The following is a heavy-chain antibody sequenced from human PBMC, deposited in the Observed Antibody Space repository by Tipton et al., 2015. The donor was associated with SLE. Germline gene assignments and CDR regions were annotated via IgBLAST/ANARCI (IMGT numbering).Heavy chain of an antibody. CDR2: LFPGGNT. D-gene: IGHD6-6*01. J-gene: IGHJ3*01. CDR3: ATSAYSSSSDAFDF. Sequence: TLSLTCTVSGDSLSTNYWNWIRQPAGKGLEWIGRLFPGGNTNYNPSLQSRVTMSADTSKKQFSLTLSSVTAADTAVYFCATSAYSSSSDAFDFWGPGTMVSVSS. V-gene: IGHV4-4*07. CDR1: GDSLSTNY.